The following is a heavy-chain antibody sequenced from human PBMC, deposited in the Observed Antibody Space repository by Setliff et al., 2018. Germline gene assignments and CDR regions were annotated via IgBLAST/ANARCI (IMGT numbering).Heavy chain of an antibody. CDR3: MDSAKDVFHI. J-gene: IGHJ3*02. D-gene: IGHD2-15*01. V-gene: IGHV1-18*04. Sequence: ASVKVSCKASGYTFNNYFLHWVRQAPGQGPEWMGWINPYNRQIKVVQKFQGRVTMTTDTSTNTAYMELTSLTSDDTGVYYCMDSAKDVFHIWGQGTKVTVSS. CDR1: GYTFNNYF. CDR2: INPYNRQI.